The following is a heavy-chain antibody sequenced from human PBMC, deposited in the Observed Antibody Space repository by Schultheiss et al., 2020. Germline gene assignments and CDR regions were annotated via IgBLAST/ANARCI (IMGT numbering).Heavy chain of an antibody. CDR3: ARQCEYYDFWSGWFDP. Sequence: SETLSLTCTVSGGSISSGGYYWSWIRQHPGKGLEWIGYIYYSGSTYYNPSLKSRVTISVDTSKNQFSLKLSSVTAADTAVYYCARQCEYYDFWSGWFDPWGQGTLVTVSS. J-gene: IGHJ5*02. CDR2: IYYSGST. CDR1: GGSISSGGYY. D-gene: IGHD3-3*01. V-gene: IGHV4-31*03.